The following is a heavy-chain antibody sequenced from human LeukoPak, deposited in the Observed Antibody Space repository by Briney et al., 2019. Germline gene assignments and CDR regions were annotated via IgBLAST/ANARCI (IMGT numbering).Heavy chain of an antibody. Sequence: GGSLRLSCAASGFTFSSYAMSWVRQAPGKGLEWVSAISGSGGSTYYTDSVKGRFTISRDNSKNTLYLQMNSLRAEDTAVYYCAKDLVVVPAAFFDYWGQGTLVTVSS. V-gene: IGHV3-23*01. J-gene: IGHJ4*02. CDR2: ISGSGGST. CDR3: AKDLVVVPAAFFDY. D-gene: IGHD2-2*01. CDR1: GFTFSSYA.